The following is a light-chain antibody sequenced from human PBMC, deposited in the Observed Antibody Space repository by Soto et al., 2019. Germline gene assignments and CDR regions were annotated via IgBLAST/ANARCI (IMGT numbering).Light chain of an antibody. J-gene: IGLJ1*01. CDR2: DVS. CDR3: CSYAGSYSLYV. V-gene: IGLV2-11*01. Sequence: LTQPRSVSGSPGQSVTISCTGTSSDVGGYNYVSWYQQHPGKAPKLMIYDVSKRPSGVPDRFSGSKSGNTASLTISGLQAEDEADYYCCSYAGSYSLYVFGTGTKVTVL. CDR1: SSDVGGYNY.